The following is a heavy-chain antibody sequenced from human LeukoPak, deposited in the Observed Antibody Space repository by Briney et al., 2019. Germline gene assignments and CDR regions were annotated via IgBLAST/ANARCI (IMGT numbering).Heavy chain of an antibody. J-gene: IGHJ4*01. CDR1: SGSFSSSSYF. V-gene: IGHV4-39*01. CDR2: INYSGTT. D-gene: IGHD3-10*01. CDR3: ARLRGGVQLWGD. Sequence: SETLSLTCTVSSGSFSSSSYFRGWIRQSPGMGLEWIATINYSGTTYYNPSLKSRVTTSVDTSRNQFSLKLTSVTAADTAVYYCARLRGGVQLWGDWGQGALVTVSS.